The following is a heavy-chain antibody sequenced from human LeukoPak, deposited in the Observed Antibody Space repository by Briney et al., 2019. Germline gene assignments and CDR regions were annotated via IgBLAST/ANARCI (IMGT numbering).Heavy chain of an antibody. V-gene: IGHV1-2*02. D-gene: IGHD6-13*01. Sequence: GASVKVSCKASGYTFTGYYMHWVRQAPGQGLEWMGWINPNSGGTNYAQKFQGRVTMTRDTSISTAYMELSRLRSDDTAVYYCARNMVIAAAGTAPFFAFDYWGQGTLVAVSS. CDR3: ARNMVIAAAGTAPFFAFDY. J-gene: IGHJ4*02. CDR1: GYTFTGYY. CDR2: INPNSGGT.